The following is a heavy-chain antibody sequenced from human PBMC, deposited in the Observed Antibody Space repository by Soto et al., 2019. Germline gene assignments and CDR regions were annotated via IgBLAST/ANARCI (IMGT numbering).Heavy chain of an antibody. V-gene: IGHV3-66*01. CDR1: GFTVSSNY. J-gene: IGHJ4*02. CDR3: AREGRATVTKSREVDY. CDR2: IYSGGST. Sequence: GGSLRLSCAASGFTVSSNYMSWVRQAPGKGLEWVSVIYSGGSTYYADSVKGRFTISRDNSKNTLYLQMNSLRAEDTAVYYCAREGRATVTKSREVDYWGQGTLVTVSS. D-gene: IGHD4-4*01.